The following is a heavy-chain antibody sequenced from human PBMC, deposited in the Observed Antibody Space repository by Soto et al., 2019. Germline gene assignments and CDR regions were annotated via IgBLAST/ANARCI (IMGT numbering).Heavy chain of an antibody. CDR1: GYTFTSYD. J-gene: IGHJ3*02. CDR2: MNPNSGNT. Sequence: ASEKVTCKASGYTFTSYDINWVRQATGQGLEWMGWMNPNSGNTGYAQKFQGRVTMTRNTSISTAYMELSSLRSEDTAVYYCARALVAVAGSDAFDIWGQGTMVTVSS. CDR3: ARALVAVAGSDAFDI. V-gene: IGHV1-8*01. D-gene: IGHD6-19*01.